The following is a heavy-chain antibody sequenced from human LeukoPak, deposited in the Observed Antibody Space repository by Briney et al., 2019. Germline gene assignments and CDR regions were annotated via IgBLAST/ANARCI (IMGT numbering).Heavy chain of an antibody. CDR3: ARAAENYGGRFDS. CDR2: ISYDGSNK. J-gene: IGHJ4*02. CDR1: GFTFSSYA. D-gene: IGHD3-16*01. V-gene: IGHV3-30*04. Sequence: GGSLRLSCAASGFTFSSYAMHWVRQAPGKGLEWVAVISYDGSNKYYADSVKDRFTISRDNSKNTLYLQMNSLRAEDTAVYYCARAAENYGGRFDSWGQGTLVTVSS.